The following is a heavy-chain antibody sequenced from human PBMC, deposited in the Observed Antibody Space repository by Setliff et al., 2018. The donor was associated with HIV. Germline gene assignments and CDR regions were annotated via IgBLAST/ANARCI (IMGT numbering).Heavy chain of an antibody. V-gene: IGHV1-2*02. D-gene: IGHD3-16*01. CDR1: GYTFTNYY. CDR3: ARGRYVWGSPPFWRNAFDI. Sequence: ASVKVSCKASGYTFTNYYIHWVRQAPGQGLEWMGWINPNSGGTNYAQKFQGRVTMTRDTSISTAYMELRSLRSDDTAVYYCARGRYVWGSPPFWRNAFDIWGQGTMVTV. J-gene: IGHJ3*02. CDR2: INPNSGGT.